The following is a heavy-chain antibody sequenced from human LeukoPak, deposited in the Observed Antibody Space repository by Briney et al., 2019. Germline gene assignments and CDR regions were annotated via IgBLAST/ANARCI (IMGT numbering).Heavy chain of an antibody. Sequence: PGGSLRLSCAASGFTDSGKYMSWVRQAPGKGLEWISLIYSSGDTYYPDSVRGRFTISRDTSKNTLYLQMNSLRAEDTAVYYCARGPPACSTNCYGYLDYWGQGTLVTVSS. CDR3: ARGPPACSTNCYGYLDY. J-gene: IGHJ4*02. CDR1: GFTDSGKY. V-gene: IGHV3-53*01. D-gene: IGHD2-2*01. CDR2: IYSSGDT.